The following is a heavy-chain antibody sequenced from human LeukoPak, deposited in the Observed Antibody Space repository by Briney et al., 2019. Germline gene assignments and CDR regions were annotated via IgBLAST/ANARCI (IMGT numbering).Heavy chain of an antibody. CDR3: ARGVSRITMVRGVREDYYYGMDV. D-gene: IGHD3-10*01. CDR1: GVSITSYY. Sequence: SETLSLTCTVSGVSITSYYWTWIRQPPGKGLEWIGYIYYSGSTNYNPSLNSRVTISVDTSKNQFSLKLSSVTAADTAVYYCARGVSRITMVRGVREDYYYGMDVWGQGTTVTVSS. J-gene: IGHJ6*02. CDR2: IYYSGST. V-gene: IGHV4-59*12.